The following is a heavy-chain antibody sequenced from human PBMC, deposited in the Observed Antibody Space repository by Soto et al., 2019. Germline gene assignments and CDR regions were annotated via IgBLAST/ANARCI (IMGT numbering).Heavy chain of an antibody. Sequence: SETLSLTCAVSGGSISSGGYSWSWIRQPPGKGLEWIGYIYHSGSTYYNPSLKSRVTISVDRSKNQFSLKLSSVTAADTAVYYCARGPRNYYDSSSYYWGYYYYYGMDVWGQGTTVTV. CDR2: IYHSGST. CDR1: GGSISSGGYS. J-gene: IGHJ6*02. CDR3: ARGPRNYYDSSSYYWGYYYYYGMDV. V-gene: IGHV4-30-2*01. D-gene: IGHD3-22*01.